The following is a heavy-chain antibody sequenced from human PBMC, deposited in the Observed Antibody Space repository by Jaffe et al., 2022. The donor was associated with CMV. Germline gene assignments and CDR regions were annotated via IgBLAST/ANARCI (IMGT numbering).Heavy chain of an antibody. CDR1: GFTFSSYW. V-gene: IGHV3-74*01. J-gene: IGHJ5*02. D-gene: IGHD6-19*01. Sequence: EVQLVESGGGLVQPGGSLRLSCAASGFTFSSYWMHWVRQAPGKGLVWVSRINSDGSSTSYADSVKGRFTISRDNAKNTLYLQMNSLRAEDTAVYYCARDSGSGWYGGWFDPWGQGTLVTVSS. CDR3: ARDSGSGWYGGWFDP. CDR2: INSDGSST.